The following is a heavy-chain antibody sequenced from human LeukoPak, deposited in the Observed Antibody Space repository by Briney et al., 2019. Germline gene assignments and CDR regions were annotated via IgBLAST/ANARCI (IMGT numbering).Heavy chain of an antibody. J-gene: IGHJ4*02. CDR1: GYTFFDYY. V-gene: IGHV1-2*02. CDR2: INPDSGGA. CDR3: AIYGDYFHFDH. D-gene: IGHD4-17*01. Sequence: ASVKVSCKASGYTFFDYYIHWVRQAPGQGLEWMGWINPDSGGANYTQKFQGRVSMARDTAITTAYTELSRLRSDDTAVYYCAIYGDYFHFDHWGQGTVVTVSS.